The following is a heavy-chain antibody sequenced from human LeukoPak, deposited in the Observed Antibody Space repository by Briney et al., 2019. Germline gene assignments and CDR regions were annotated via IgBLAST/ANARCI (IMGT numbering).Heavy chain of an antibody. Sequence: ASVKVSCKASGYTFTSYGISWVRQAPGQGLEWMGWISAYNGNTNYAQKLQGRVTMTTDTSTSTAYMELRSLRSDDTAVYYCASGPSKYYYDSSGYYYELDYWGQGTLVTVSS. V-gene: IGHV1-18*01. D-gene: IGHD3-22*01. CDR1: GYTFTSYG. CDR2: ISAYNGNT. CDR3: ASGPSKYYYDSSGYYYELDY. J-gene: IGHJ4*02.